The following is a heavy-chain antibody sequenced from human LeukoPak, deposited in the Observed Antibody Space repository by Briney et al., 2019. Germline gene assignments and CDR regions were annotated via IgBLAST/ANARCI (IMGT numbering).Heavy chain of an antibody. V-gene: IGHV4-34*01. CDR3: ASPIYGDYTENGFVI. D-gene: IGHD4-17*01. CDR1: GGSFSGYY. J-gene: IGHJ3*02. Sequence: SETLSLTCAVYGGSFSGYYWSWIRQPPGKGLEWIGEINHSGNTNYKPSLKSRVTILVDTSKNQFSLKLNSVTAADTAVYYCASPIYGDYTENGFVIWGQGTMVTVSS. CDR2: INHSGNT.